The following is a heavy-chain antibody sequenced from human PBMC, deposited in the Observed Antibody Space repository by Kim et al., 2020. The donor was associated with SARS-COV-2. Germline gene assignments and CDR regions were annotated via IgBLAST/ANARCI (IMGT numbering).Heavy chain of an antibody. CDR2: IIPIFGTA. D-gene: IGHD1-1*01. V-gene: IGHV1-69*13. CDR1: GGTFSSYA. Sequence: SVKVSCKASGGTFSSYAISWVRQAPGQGLEWMGGIIPIFGTANYAQKFQGRVTITADESTSTAYMELSSLRSEDTAVYYCARDPRTLNWNDELGWFDPWGQGTLVTVSS. J-gene: IGHJ5*02. CDR3: ARDPRTLNWNDELGWFDP.